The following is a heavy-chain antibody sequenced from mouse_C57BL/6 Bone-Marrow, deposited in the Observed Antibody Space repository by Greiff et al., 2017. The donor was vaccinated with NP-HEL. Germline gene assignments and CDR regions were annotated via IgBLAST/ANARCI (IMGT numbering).Heavy chain of an antibody. CDR2: IDPETGGT. Sequence: VKLQQSGAELVRPGASVTLSCKASGYTFTDYEMHWVKQTPVHGLEWIGAIDPETGGTAYNQKFKGKAILTADKSSSTAYMELRSLTSEDSAVYYCTREDSYGTAWFAYWGQGTLVTVSA. CDR1: GYTFTDYE. D-gene: IGHD1-2*01. CDR3: TREDSYGTAWFAY. J-gene: IGHJ3*01. V-gene: IGHV1-15*01.